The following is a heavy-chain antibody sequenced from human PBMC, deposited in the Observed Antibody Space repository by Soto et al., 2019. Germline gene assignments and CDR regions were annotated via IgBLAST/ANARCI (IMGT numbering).Heavy chain of an antibody. CDR2: ISYDGSND. V-gene: IGHV3-30-3*01. D-gene: IGHD2-2*01. Sequence: QVQLVESGGGVVQPGRSLRLSCAASGFTFRSYAMHWVRQAPGKGLEWVAVISYDGSNDYYADPVKGRFTISRDNSKNTLYLQMKSVKAGDTAVYYCARARLDTPALDYWGQGTLVTVSS. CDR1: GFTFRSYA. CDR3: ARARLDTPALDY. J-gene: IGHJ4*02.